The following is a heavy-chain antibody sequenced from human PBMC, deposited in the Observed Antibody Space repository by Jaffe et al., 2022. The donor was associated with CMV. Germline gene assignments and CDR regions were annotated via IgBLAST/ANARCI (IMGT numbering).Heavy chain of an antibody. J-gene: IGHJ6*03. CDR2: IYSGGST. D-gene: IGHD1-7*01. CDR3: AREFQETGTPGYYYYYYMDV. Sequence: EVQLVETGGGLIQPGGSLRLSCAASGFTVSSNYMSWVRQAPGKGLEWVSVIYSGGSTYYADSVKGRFTISRDHSKNTLYLQMNSLRAEDTAVYYCAREFQETGTPGYYYYYYMDVWGKGTTVTVSS. CDR1: GFTVSSNY. V-gene: IGHV3-53*02.